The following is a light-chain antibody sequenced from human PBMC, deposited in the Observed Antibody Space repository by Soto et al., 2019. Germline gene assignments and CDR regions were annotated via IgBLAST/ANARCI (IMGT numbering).Light chain of an antibody. Sequence: DFQMTQSPYTLSASVGDTVTITCRASQSFSNWLACYQQKPGKDPKFLIYKASTVESGVPSRFNGSGSGTEFTLTLSSLQPDDFATYYCQQYNSYSCTFGQGTKLAIK. CDR3: QQYNSYSCT. V-gene: IGKV1-5*03. CDR2: KAS. J-gene: IGKJ1*01. CDR1: QSFSNW.